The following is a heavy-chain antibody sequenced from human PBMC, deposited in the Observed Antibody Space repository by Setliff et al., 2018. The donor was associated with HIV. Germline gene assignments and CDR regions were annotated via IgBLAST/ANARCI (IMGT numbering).Heavy chain of an antibody. CDR2: INQYESEQ. D-gene: IGHD2-8*01. CDR3: AAVLTYTTNRGPMDV. V-gene: IGHV3-7*01. CDR1: GFTFNIYY. J-gene: IGHJ6*03. Sequence: GGSLRLSCAASGFTFNIYYLSWVRQAPGKGLEWVGKINQYESEQFYVDSVRGRFTISRDNSKNMLYLERNSRRAEDTAVYYCAAVLTYTTNRGPMDVWGKGTTVTVSS.